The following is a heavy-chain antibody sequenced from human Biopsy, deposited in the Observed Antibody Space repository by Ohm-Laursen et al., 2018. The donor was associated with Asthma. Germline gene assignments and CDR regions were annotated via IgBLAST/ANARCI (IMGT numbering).Heavy chain of an antibody. CDR2: INSVFGTT. Sequence: SVKVSCKSLGGTFNTYVIGWGRPAPGQGLEWVGGINSVFGTTTYPQKFQDRVTITADDSTSTVYMELSSLRSEDTAVYYCARKAGSCISRTCYSLDFWGQGTLVTVSS. V-gene: IGHV1-69*13. CDR3: ARKAGSCISRTCYSLDF. CDR1: GGTFNTYV. D-gene: IGHD2-15*01. J-gene: IGHJ4*02.